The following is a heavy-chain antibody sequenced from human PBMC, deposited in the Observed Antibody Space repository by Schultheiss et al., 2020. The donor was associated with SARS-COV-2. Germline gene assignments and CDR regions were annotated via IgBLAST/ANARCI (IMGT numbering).Heavy chain of an antibody. J-gene: IGHJ6*02. D-gene: IGHD1-7*01. V-gene: IGHV3-64*01. CDR3: ARAGLELPRNDYYYYYGMDV. CDR1: GFTFSSYS. Sequence: GESLKISCAASGFTFSSYSMNWVRQAPGKGLEYVSAISSNGGSTYYANSVKGRFTISRDNSKNSLYLQMNSLRAEDTAVYYCARAGLELPRNDYYYYYGMDVWGQGTTVTVSS. CDR2: ISSNGGST.